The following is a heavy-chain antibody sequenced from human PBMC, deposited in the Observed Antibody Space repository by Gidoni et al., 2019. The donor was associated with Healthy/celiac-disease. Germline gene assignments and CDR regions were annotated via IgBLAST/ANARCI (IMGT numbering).Heavy chain of an antibody. CDR2: IYTSGST. Sequence: QVQLQESGPGLVKPSQTLSLTCTVSGGSISSGSYYWSWNRQPAGKGLEWIGRIYTSGSTNYNPSLKSRVTMSVDTSKNQFSLKLSSVTAADTAVYYCARSGLTGTTAFDIWGQGTMVTVSS. V-gene: IGHV4-61*02. J-gene: IGHJ3*02. CDR1: GGSISSGSYY. CDR3: ARSGLTGTTAFDI. D-gene: IGHD1-7*01.